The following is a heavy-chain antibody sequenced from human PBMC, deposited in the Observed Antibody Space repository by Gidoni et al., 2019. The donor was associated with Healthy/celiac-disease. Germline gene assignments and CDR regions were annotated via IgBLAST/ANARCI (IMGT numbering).Heavy chain of an antibody. V-gene: IGHV1-8*01. Sequence: QVQLVQSGAEVKKPGASAKVSCKASGYTFTSYDINWVRQATGQGLEWMGWMNPNSGNTGYAQKFQGRVTMTRNTSISTAYMELSSLRSEDTAVYYCARSSASGSYGVSGVWLGWGQGTLVTVSS. J-gene: IGHJ4*02. CDR2: MNPNSGNT. CDR3: ARSSASGSYGVSGVWLG. D-gene: IGHD1-26*01. CDR1: GYTFTSYD.